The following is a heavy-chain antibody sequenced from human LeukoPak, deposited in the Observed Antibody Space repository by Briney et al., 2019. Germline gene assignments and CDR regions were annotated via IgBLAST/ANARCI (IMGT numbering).Heavy chain of an antibody. V-gene: IGHV1-18*01. Sequence: ASVKVSCKASGYTFTSYGVSWVRQAPGQGLEWMGWISAYNGNTNYAQKLQGRVTMTTDTSTSTAYMELRSLRSDDTAVYYCARVYKSSSGLTPLAPWGQGILVTVSS. D-gene: IGHD6-19*01. CDR3: ARVYKSSSGLTPLAP. CDR1: GYTFTSYG. CDR2: ISAYNGNT. J-gene: IGHJ5*02.